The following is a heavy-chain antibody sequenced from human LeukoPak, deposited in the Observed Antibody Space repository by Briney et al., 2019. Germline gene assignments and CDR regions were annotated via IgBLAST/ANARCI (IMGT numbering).Heavy chain of an antibody. Sequence: PSETLSLTCTVSGGSISSYYWSWIRQPAGKGLEWIGRIYTSGSTNYNPSLKSRVTMSVDTSKNQFSLKLSSVTAADTAVYYCARGGIKGYYYDSSGYYYPNWFDPWGQGTLATVSS. CDR1: GGSISSYY. J-gene: IGHJ5*02. CDR2: IYTSGST. CDR3: ARGGIKGYYYDSSGYYYPNWFDP. D-gene: IGHD3-22*01. V-gene: IGHV4-4*07.